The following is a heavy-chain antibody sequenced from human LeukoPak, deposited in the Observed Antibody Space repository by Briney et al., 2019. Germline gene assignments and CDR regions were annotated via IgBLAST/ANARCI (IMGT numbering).Heavy chain of an antibody. CDR2: ISSSSSYI. CDR1: GFTFSSYS. Sequence: GGSLRLSCAASGFTFSSYSMNWVRQAPGKGLEWVSSISSSSSYIYYADSVKGRFTISRDNAKNSLYLQMSSLRAEDTAVYYCAREAGYCSGGGCYWGAFDIWGQGTVVTVSS. J-gene: IGHJ3*02. V-gene: IGHV3-21*01. D-gene: IGHD2-15*01. CDR3: AREAGYCSGGGCYWGAFDI.